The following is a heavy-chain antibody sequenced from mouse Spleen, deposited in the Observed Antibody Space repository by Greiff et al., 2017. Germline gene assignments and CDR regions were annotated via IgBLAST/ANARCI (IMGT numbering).Heavy chain of an antibody. J-gene: IGHJ4*01. V-gene: IGHV1-64*01. Sequence: QVQLQQPGAELVKPGASVKLSCKASGYTFTSYWMHWVKQRPGQGLEWIGMIHPNSGSTNYNEKFKSKATLTVDKSSSTAYMQLSSLTSEDSAVYYCARRRIYGNFYAMDYWGQGTSVTVSS. D-gene: IGHD2-1*01. CDR1: GYTFTSYW. CDR2: IHPNSGST. CDR3: ARRRIYGNFYAMDY.